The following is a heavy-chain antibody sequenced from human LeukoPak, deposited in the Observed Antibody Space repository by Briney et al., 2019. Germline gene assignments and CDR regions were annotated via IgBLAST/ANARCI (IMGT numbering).Heavy chain of an antibody. CDR3: ARATGTWGHDGFDI. Sequence: ASVKVSCKAYGYTFMSHGISWVRQAPGQGLEWMGWISGSSSNTNYAQRLQGRVTMTTDTSTATAYMELRSLRSDDTAVYYCARATGTWGHDGFDIWGQGTMVTVSS. CDR2: ISGSSSNT. V-gene: IGHV1-18*01. J-gene: IGHJ3*02. CDR1: GYTFMSHG. D-gene: IGHD3-16*01.